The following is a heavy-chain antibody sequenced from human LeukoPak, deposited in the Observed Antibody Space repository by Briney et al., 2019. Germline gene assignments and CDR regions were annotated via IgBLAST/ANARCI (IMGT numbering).Heavy chain of an antibody. Sequence: PSETLSLTCTVSGGSVSSGSYYWSWIRQPPGKGLEWIGYIYYRGSTNYNPSLKSRVTISVDTSKNQFSLKLSSVTAADTAVYYCARALTYYYDSSGYYDDYWGQGTLVTVSS. J-gene: IGHJ4*02. CDR2: IYYRGST. CDR1: GGSVSSGSYY. CDR3: ARALTYYYDSSGYYDDY. V-gene: IGHV4-61*01. D-gene: IGHD3-22*01.